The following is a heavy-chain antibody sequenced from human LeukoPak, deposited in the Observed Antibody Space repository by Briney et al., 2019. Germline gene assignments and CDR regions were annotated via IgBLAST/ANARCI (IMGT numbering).Heavy chain of an antibody. CDR2: IYTSGST. J-gene: IGHJ4*02. V-gene: IGHV4-61*02. D-gene: IGHD1-26*01. CDR1: GGSISGGSYY. Sequence: SETLSLTCTVSGGSISGGSYYWSWIRQPAGKGLEWIGRIYTSGSTNYNPSLRSRVTISVDTPKNQFSLKLTSVTAADTAVYYCARGIVDMATSFGYWGQGTLVTVSS. CDR3: ARGIVDMATSFGY.